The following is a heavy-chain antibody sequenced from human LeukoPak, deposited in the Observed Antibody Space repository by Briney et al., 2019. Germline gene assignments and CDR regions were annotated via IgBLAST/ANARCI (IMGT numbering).Heavy chain of an antibody. CDR1: GYSFTSYS. Sequence: GESLKISCKVSGYSFTSYSIGWVRQLPGKGLGWVVIIFAGDSATRYSPSFQGEATISADTSITTAYLQWSSLNASDTAMCYRARHRGATAGDFDYWGHGTLVTVSS. D-gene: IGHD5-12*01. CDR3: ARHRGATAGDFDY. V-gene: IGHV5-51*01. CDR2: IFAGDSAT. J-gene: IGHJ4*01.